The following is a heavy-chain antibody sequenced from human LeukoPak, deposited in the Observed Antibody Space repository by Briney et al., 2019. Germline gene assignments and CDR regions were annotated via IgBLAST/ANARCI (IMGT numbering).Heavy chain of an antibody. J-gene: IGHJ6*03. CDR1: GFTFSSYG. Sequence: TGGSLRLSCAASGFTFSSYGMSWVRQAPGKGLEWVSGISGSGDSTYYADSVKGRFTISRDNSKNTLFLQMSSLRAEDTAVYYCAKEGCSGGSCYHYYYYMDVWGKGTTVTISS. D-gene: IGHD2-15*01. CDR3: AKEGCSGGSCYHYYYYMDV. CDR2: ISGSGDST. V-gene: IGHV3-23*01.